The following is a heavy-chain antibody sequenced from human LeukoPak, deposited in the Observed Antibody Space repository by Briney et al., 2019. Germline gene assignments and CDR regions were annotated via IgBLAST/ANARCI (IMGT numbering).Heavy chain of an antibody. D-gene: IGHD3-3*01. J-gene: IGHJ4*02. Sequence: SETLSLTCTGSGGSISSSSYYWGWIRQPPGKGLEWIGSIYASGSTNYNPSLKSRVTISVDTSKNQFSLKLSSVTAADTAVYYCARSRYSNFDYWGQGTLVTVSS. CDR2: IYASGST. CDR3: ARSRYSNFDY. V-gene: IGHV4-39*07. CDR1: GGSISSSSYY.